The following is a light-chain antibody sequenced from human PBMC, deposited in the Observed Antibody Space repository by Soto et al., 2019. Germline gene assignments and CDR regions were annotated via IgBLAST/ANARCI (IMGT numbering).Light chain of an antibody. J-gene: IGKJ2*01. CDR3: LQDYSYPYT. Sequence: EIVLTQSPGTLSLSPGERATLSCRASQSVSSYLAWYQENPGQAPRLLIYGASSRATGIPDRFSGSGSGTDFTLTISRLEPEDFATYYCLQDYSYPYTFGQGTKLEIK. V-gene: IGKV3-20*01. CDR2: GAS. CDR1: QSVSSY.